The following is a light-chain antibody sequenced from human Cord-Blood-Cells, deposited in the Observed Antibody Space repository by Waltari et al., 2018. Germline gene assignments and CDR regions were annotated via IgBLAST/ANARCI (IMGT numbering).Light chain of an antibody. V-gene: IGLV2-8*01. CDR1: SNDVGRYNY. CDR2: EVS. J-gene: IGLJ3*02. Sequence: QSALTQPPSASGPPGQSVTISCTGTSNDVGRYNYVSWYQQHPGKAPKLLIYEVSKRPSGVPDRFSVSKSGNTASLTVSGLQAEDEADYYCSSYAGSNNLVFGGGTKLTVL. CDR3: SSYAGSNNLV.